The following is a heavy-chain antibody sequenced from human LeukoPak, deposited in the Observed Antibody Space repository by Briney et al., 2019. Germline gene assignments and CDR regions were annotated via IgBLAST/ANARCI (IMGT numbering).Heavy chain of an antibody. D-gene: IGHD3-3*01. V-gene: IGHV1-8*01. CDR2: MNPNSGNT. CDR1: GYTFTSYD. CDR3: ARGRPEQFGVPDY. Sequence: ASVKVSCKASGYTFTSYDINWVRQATGQGLEWMGWMNPNSGNTGYAQKFQGRVTMTRNTSMSTAYMELSSLRSEDTAVYYCARGRPEQFGVPDYWGQGTLVTVSS. J-gene: IGHJ4*02.